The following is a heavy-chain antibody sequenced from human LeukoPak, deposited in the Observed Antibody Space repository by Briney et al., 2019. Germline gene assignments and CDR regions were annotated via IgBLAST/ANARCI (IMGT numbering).Heavy chain of an antibody. D-gene: IGHD3-3*01. CDR1: GGSFSGYY. CDR2: INHSGST. J-gene: IGHJ6*03. Sequence: SETLSLTCAVYGGSFSGYYWSWIRQPPGKGLEWIGEINHSGSTNYNPSLKSRVTISVDTSKNQFSLKLSSVTAADTAVYYCARDTRAGIFGVVHYYMDVWGKGTTVTVSS. V-gene: IGHV4-34*01. CDR3: ARDTRAGIFGVVHYYMDV.